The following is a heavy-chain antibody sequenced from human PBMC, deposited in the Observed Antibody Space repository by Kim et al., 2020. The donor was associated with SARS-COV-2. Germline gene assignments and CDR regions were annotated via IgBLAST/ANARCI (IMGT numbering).Heavy chain of an antibody. CDR2: IYPGDSDT. CDR3: ARLPWGTVVRFGVLGSPWFDP. CDR1: GYSFTSYW. J-gene: IGHJ5*02. D-gene: IGHD2-15*01. V-gene: IGHV5-51*01. Sequence: GESLKISCKGSGYSFTSYWIGWVRQMPGKGLEWMGIIYPGDSDTRYSPSFQGQVTISADKSISTAYLQWSSPKASDTAMYYCARLPWGTVVRFGVLGSPWFDPWGQGTLVTVSS.